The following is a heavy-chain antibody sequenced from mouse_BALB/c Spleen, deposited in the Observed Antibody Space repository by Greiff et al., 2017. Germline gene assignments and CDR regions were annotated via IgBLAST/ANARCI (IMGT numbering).Heavy chain of an antibody. CDR2: ISYDGSN. V-gene: IGHV3-6*02. Sequence: EVQLQESGPGLVKPSQSLSLTCSVTGYSITSGYYWNWIRQFPGNKLEWMGYISYDGSNNYNPSLKNRISITRDTSKNQFFLKLNSVTTEDTATYYCASMITTTGVFDYWGQGTTLTVSS. D-gene: IGHD2-4*01. CDR3: ASMITTTGVFDY. CDR1: GYSITSGYY. J-gene: IGHJ2*01.